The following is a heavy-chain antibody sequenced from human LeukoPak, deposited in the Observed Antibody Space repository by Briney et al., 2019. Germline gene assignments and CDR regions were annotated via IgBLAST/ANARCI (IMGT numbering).Heavy chain of an antibody. CDR2: IYYSGST. CDR3: ARGEDYYDSSGYSPLFDY. Sequence: PSETLSLTCTVSGGSISSYYWSWIRQPPGKGLEWIGYIYYSGSTNYNPSLKSRVTISVDTSKNQFSLKLSSVTAADTAVYYCARGEDYYDSSGYSPLFDYWGQGTLVTVSS. J-gene: IGHJ4*02. D-gene: IGHD3-22*01. V-gene: IGHV4-59*01. CDR1: GGSISSYY.